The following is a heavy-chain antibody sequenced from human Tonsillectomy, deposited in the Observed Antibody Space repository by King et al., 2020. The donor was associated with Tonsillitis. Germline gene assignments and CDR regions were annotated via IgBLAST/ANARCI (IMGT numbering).Heavy chain of an antibody. CDR1: GFSLSTRGVG. Sequence: ITLKESGPTLVKPTQTLTLTCTFSGFSLSTRGVGVGWIRQPPGKALEWLALIYWDDDKRYSPSLKSRLTITKDTSKNQVVLTMINMDPVDTATYFCAQRTSLRDGWYWGQGTLVTVSS. D-gene: IGHD4-17*01. CDR3: AQRTSLRDGWY. V-gene: IGHV2-5*02. CDR2: IYWDDDK. J-gene: IGHJ4*02.